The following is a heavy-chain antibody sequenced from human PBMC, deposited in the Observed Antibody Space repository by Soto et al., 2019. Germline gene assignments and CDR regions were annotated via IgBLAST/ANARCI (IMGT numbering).Heavy chain of an antibody. V-gene: IGHV4-31*03. CDR1: GGSISSGGYY. CDR3: ARGPYDTMVFDY. Sequence: QVQLQESGPGLVKPSQTLSLTCTVSGGSISSGGYYWSWIRQHPGKGLEWIGYIYYSGSTYYNPSLKSRVTISVDTSKNHVSLKLSSVTAADTAVYYCARGPYDTMVFDYWGQGTLVTVSS. J-gene: IGHJ4*02. D-gene: IGHD3-10*01. CDR2: IYYSGST.